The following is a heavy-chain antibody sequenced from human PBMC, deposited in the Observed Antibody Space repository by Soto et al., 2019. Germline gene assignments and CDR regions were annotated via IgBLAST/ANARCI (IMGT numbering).Heavy chain of an antibody. D-gene: IGHD6-13*01. J-gene: IGHJ4*02. CDR3: ARETDSSSWYLSMHY. CDR1: GFTFSSYG. Sequence: VSGGGVVQPGRSLRLSCAASGFTFSSYGMHWVRQAPGKGLEWVAVIWYDGSNKYYADSVKGRFTISRDNSKNTLYLQMNSLRAEDTAVYYCARETDSSSWYLSMHYWGQGTLVTVSS. V-gene: IGHV3-33*01. CDR2: IWYDGSNK.